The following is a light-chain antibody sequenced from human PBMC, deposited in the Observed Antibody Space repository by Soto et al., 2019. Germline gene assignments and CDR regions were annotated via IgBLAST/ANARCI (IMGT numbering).Light chain of an antibody. CDR2: EVN. J-gene: IGLJ3*02. Sequence: QSVLTQSASVSGSPGQSITISCTGTSSDVGGYNYVSWYQQHPGKAPKLIIYEVNNRPSGVSNRFSGSKSGNTASLTISGLQAEDEADYYCSSYTTSNTLVFGGGTKVTVL. CDR3: SSYTTSNTLV. V-gene: IGLV2-14*01. CDR1: SSDVGGYNY.